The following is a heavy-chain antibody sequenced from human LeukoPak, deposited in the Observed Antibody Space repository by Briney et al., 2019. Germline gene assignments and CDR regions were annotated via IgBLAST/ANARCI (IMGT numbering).Heavy chain of an antibody. V-gene: IGHV4-39*01. CDR3: ARHGYYYYYMDV. CDR1: GGSISSSSYY. Sequence: PSETLSLICTVSGGSISSSSYYWGWIRQPPGKGLEWIGSIYYSGSTYYNPSLKSRVTISVDTSKNQFSLKLSSVTAADTAVYYCARHGYYYYYMDVWGKGTTVTVSS. J-gene: IGHJ6*03. CDR2: IYYSGST.